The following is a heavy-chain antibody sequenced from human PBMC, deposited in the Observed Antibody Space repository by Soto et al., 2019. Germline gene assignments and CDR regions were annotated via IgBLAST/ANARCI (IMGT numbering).Heavy chain of an antibody. CDR2: ISSSSSYI. D-gene: IGHD3-22*01. V-gene: IGHV3-21*01. CDR1: GFTFSSYS. J-gene: IGHJ6*02. CDR3: ARDPLGYDSSGYGGPYYYYYYGMDV. Sequence: GGSLRLSCAASGFTFSSYSMNWVRQAPGKGLEWVSSISSSSSYIYYADSVKGRFTISRDNAKNSLYLQMNSLRAEDTAVYYCARDPLGYDSSGYGGPYYYYYYGMDVWGQGTTVTVSS.